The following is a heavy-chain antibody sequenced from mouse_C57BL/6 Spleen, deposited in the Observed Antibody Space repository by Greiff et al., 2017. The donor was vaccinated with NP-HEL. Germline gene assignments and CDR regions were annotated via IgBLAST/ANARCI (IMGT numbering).Heavy chain of an antibody. J-gene: IGHJ3*01. D-gene: IGHD3-2*02. CDR1: GFSLTSYG. CDR2: IWSGGST. CDR3: ARKGGKEREREAAQAPFAY. V-gene: IGHV2-2*01. Sequence: VQLQQSGPGLVQPSQSLSITCTVSGFSLTSYGVHWVRQSPGKGLEWLGVIWSGGSTDYNAAFISRLSISKDNSKSQVFFKMNSLQADDTAIYYCARKGGKEREREAAQAPFAYWGQGTLVTVSA.